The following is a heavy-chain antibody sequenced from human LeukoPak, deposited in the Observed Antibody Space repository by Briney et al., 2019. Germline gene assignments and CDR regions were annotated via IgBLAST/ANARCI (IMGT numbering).Heavy chain of an antibody. V-gene: IGHV3-23*01. CDR1: GFSFRNYA. CDR3: AKGGQGTMVRGVHDY. CDR2: ISGSGGST. J-gene: IGHJ4*02. Sequence: GGSLRLSCVTSGFSFRNYAMSWVRQAPGKGLEWVSAISGSGGSTYYADSVKGRFTISRDNSKNTLYLQMNSLRAEDTAVYYCAKGGQGTMVRGVHDYWGQGTLVTVSS. D-gene: IGHD3-10*01.